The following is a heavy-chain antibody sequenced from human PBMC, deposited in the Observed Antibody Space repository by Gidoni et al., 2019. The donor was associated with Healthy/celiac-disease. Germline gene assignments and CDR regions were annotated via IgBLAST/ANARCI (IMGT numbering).Heavy chain of an antibody. CDR3: ARPGYYYGSGRGAYYGMDV. J-gene: IGHJ6*02. D-gene: IGHD3-10*01. Sequence: EVQLVESGGGLVQPGGSLRLSCAASGFTFSSYWMHWVRQAPGKGLVWVSRINSDGSSTSYADSVKGRFTISRDNAKNTLYLQMNSLRAEDTAVYYCARPGYYYGSGRGAYYGMDVWGQGTTVTVSS. CDR2: INSDGSST. CDR1: GFTFSSYW. V-gene: IGHV3-74*01.